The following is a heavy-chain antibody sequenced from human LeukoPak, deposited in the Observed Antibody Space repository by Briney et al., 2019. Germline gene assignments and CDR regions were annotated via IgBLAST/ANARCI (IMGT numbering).Heavy chain of an antibody. CDR3: ARAANTAAGTPTLAIDY. CDR2: IPSTSSYT. D-gene: IGHD6-13*01. J-gene: IGHJ4*02. CDR1: GFTFSDYY. V-gene: IGHV3-11*05. Sequence: KAGGSLRLSCVASGFTFSDYYMSWIRQAPGKELEWVSYIPSTSSYTSYADSVRGRFTISRDNAKNSLYLQMSSLRAEDTAVYYCARAANTAAGTPTLAIDYWGQGTLVTVSS.